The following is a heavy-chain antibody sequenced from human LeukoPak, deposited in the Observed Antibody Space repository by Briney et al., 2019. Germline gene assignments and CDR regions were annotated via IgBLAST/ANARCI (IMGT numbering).Heavy chain of an antibody. CDR3: ARDFCSGGSCYSYFHY. J-gene: IGHJ4*02. D-gene: IGHD2-15*01. CDR1: GGSISGYY. V-gene: IGHV4-59*01. Sequence: PSETLSLTCSVSGGSISGYYWSWTRQPPGKGLEWIGYIYSSGGTNYNPSLKSRVTISLDTSKNQFSLRLSSVTAADTAVYYCARDFCSGGSCYSYFHYWGQGTLVTVSS. CDR2: IYSSGGT.